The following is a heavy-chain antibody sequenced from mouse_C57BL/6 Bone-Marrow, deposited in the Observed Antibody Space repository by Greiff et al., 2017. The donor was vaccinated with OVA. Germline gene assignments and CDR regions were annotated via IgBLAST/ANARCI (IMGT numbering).Heavy chain of an antibody. CDR3: ARCYGSIYPHAMDY. Sequence: QVQLQQSGAELVKPGASVKISCKASGYAFSSYWMNWVKQRPGQGLEWIGQIYPGDGDTNYNGKFKGKATLTADKSSSTAYMPLSSLTSEDSAVYFCARCYGSIYPHAMDYWGQGTPVTVSS. CDR2: IYPGDGDT. J-gene: IGHJ4*01. CDR1: GYAFSSYW. V-gene: IGHV1-80*01. D-gene: IGHD1-1*01.